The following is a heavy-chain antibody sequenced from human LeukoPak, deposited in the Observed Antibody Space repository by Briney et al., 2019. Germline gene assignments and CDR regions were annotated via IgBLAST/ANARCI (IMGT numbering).Heavy chain of an antibody. CDR1: GVSIRNYY. Sequence: SETLSLTCSVSGVSIRNYYWTWIRQPPGKGLEWIGYIFYSGSTNYNPSLKSRVTISLDTSKNHFSLKLNSVTAADTAVYYCASSSSGSYYNGFDIWGQGTMVTVAS. CDR3: ASSSSGSYYNGFDI. J-gene: IGHJ3*02. D-gene: IGHD3-10*01. CDR2: IFYSGST. V-gene: IGHV4-59*01.